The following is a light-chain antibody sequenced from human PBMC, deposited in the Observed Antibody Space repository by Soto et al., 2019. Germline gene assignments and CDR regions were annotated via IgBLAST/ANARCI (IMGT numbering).Light chain of an antibody. V-gene: IGKV1-39*01. J-gene: IGKJ2*01. CDR1: QTFSGH. CDR2: GAS. Sequence: DLPMTQSPSSLSASVGDTVTISCRANQTFSGHLNWYQQKPGKAPKLLIYGASFLQSGVPSRFSGSGSGTDFTLTISSLQPDDSSTYYCQQSYRIPPTFGQGTKVEI. CDR3: QQSYRIPPT.